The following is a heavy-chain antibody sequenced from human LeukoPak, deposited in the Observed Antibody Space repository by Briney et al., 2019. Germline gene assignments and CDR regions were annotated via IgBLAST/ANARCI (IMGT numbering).Heavy chain of an antibody. CDR2: ISYSGST. CDR3: ARIAITGVLRWFDP. CDR1: GGSISSYY. J-gene: IGHJ5*02. V-gene: IGHV4-59*01. Sequence: SETLSLTCTVSGGSISSYYWSWIRQPPGKGLEWIGYISYSGSTNYNPSLKSRLTISVGPSKNHFSLKLSSMTAADTAVYYCARIAITGVLRWFDPWGQGTLVTVSS. D-gene: IGHD1-20*01.